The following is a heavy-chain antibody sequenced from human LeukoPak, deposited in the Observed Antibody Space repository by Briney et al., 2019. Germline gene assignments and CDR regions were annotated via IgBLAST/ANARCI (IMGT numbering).Heavy chain of an antibody. Sequence: PGGSLRLSCDGSAFSFSRYSMNGVRQAPGKGLVWLSYNSSSSCLIYESDAVKGRFTISRDNAKKSLYLQMSSLTADGTGIYYCAAVATTGYLVYFMYMVVWGKRTTVTISS. V-gene: IGHV3-48*01. CDR3: AAVATTGYLVYFMYMVV. J-gene: IGHJ6*03. D-gene: IGHD3-9*01. CDR2: NSSSSCLI. CDR1: AFSFSRYS.